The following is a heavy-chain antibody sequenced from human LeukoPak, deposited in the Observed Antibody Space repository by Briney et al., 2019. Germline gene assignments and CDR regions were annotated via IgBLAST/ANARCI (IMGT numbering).Heavy chain of an antibody. CDR2: MNPTTRRT. Sequence: SSLRVSCKASVYIFTGYFLHSVRQAPGQALEWMGWMNPTTRRTLCVQNFQGRLTMTRNTSISTAYMQLSGLTSDDTSFSYCTRDLGRNSCLSWGQGTLVTVSS. CDR1: VYIFTGYF. J-gene: IGHJ5*02. CDR3: TRDLGRNSCLS. V-gene: IGHV1-2*02. D-gene: IGHD3-16*01.